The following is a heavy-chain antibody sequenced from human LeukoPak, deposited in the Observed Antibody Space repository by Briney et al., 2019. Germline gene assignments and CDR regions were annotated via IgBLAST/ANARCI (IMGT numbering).Heavy chain of an antibody. V-gene: IGHV4-39*07. Sequence: SETLSLTCAVSGGSISSSSYYWGWIRQPPGKGLEWIGSIYYSGSTYYNPSLKSRVTISVDTSKNQFSLKLSSVTAADTAVYYCATVSTAARRSYFDYWGQGTLVTVSS. CDR3: ATVSTAARRSYFDY. D-gene: IGHD6-6*01. J-gene: IGHJ4*02. CDR1: GGSISSSSYY. CDR2: IYYSGST.